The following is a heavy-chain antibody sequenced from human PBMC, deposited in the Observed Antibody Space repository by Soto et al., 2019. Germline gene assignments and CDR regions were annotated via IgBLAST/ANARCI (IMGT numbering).Heavy chain of an antibody. CDR1: GGSISSSSYY. CDR2: IYYSGST. CDR3: ARRGDSSSWYYFDY. V-gene: IGHV4-39*01. J-gene: IGHJ4*02. Sequence: PSETLSLTCTVSGGSISSSSYYWGWIRQPPGKGLEWIGSIYYSGSTYYNPSLKSRVTISVDTSKNQFSLKLSSVTAADTAVYYCARRGDSSSWYYFDYWGQGTLVTVS. D-gene: IGHD6-13*01.